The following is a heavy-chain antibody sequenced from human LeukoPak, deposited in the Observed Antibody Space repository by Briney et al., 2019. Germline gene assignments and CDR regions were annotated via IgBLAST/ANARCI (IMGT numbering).Heavy chain of an antibody. CDR3: AAIVTMPFDY. CDR1: GGSISSSNW. D-gene: IGHD4/OR15-4a*01. CDR2: IYHVGST. V-gene: IGHV4-4*02. Sequence: SETLSLTCAVSGGSISSSNWWSWVRQPPGKGLEWIGEIYHVGSTNYNPSLKSRVTISVDKSKNQFSLRLRSVTAADTAVYYCAAIVTMPFDYWGQGTLVTVSS. J-gene: IGHJ4*02.